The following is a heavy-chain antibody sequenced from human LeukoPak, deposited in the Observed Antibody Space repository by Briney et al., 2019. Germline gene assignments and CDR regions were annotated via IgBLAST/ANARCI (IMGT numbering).Heavy chain of an antibody. Sequence: PGGSLRLSCAASGFTFSSYAMSWVRQAPGKGLEWVSAISGSGGSTYYADSVKGRFTISRDNSKNTLYLQMNSLRAEDTAVYYCAKEYTPNYYYDSRGYYDYWGQGTLVTVSS. V-gene: IGHV3-23*01. J-gene: IGHJ4*02. CDR1: GFTFSSYA. CDR2: ISGSGGST. D-gene: IGHD3-22*01. CDR3: AKEYTPNYYYDSRGYYDY.